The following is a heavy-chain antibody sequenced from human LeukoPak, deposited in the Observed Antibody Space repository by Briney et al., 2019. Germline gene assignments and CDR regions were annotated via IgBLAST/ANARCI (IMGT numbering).Heavy chain of an antibody. CDR3: ARLNSTHLFDTIYHQLDY. J-gene: IGHJ4*02. CDR2: ISTYNGRT. V-gene: IGHV1-18*01. CDR1: NYTFISYS. D-gene: IGHD2/OR15-2a*01. Sequence: ASVKVSCKASNYTFISYSITWVRQAPGQGLEWMGWISTYNGRTNYAPNFQDRVTMTSDRSTSTAYMELRSLRSDDTAVYYCARLNSTHLFDTIYHQLDYWGQGALVTVSS.